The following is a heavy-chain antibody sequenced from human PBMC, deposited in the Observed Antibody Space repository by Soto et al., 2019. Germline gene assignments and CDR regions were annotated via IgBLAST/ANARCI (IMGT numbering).Heavy chain of an antibody. D-gene: IGHD3-9*01. Sequence: SETLSLTSPFSGCSVSSSSYYWGWVRQPPGKGLEWIGSVYYSGSTYYNPSLESRVTISVDKSKNQFSLKLMSLSAADTAVYYCGRLEGLATISYYFDYWGQGALVTVSS. CDR2: VYYSGST. CDR1: GCSVSSSSYY. J-gene: IGHJ4*02. V-gene: IGHV4-39*01. CDR3: GRLEGLATISYYFDY.